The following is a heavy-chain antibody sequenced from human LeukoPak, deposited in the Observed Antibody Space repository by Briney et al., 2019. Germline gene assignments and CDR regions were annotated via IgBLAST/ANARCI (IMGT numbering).Heavy chain of an antibody. CDR3: ARDQALYFSYGDY. J-gene: IGHJ4*02. CDR1: GFTFSNYG. D-gene: IGHD2/OR15-2a*01. V-gene: IGHV3-33*01. CDR2: IFYDGSKQ. Sequence: PGGSLRLSCAASGFTFSNYGMHWVRQAPGKGLEWLAAIFYDGSKQHYADTVKGRFIISRDNSKNTVYLRVNSLTGQGTAVYYCARDQALYFSYGDYWSLGTLVTASS.